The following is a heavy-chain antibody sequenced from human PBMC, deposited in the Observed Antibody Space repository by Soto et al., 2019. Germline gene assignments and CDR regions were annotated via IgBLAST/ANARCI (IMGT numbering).Heavy chain of an antibody. CDR1: GGSISSGDYY. D-gene: IGHD3-22*01. V-gene: IGHV4-30-4*01. J-gene: IGHJ4*02. Sequence: SETLSLTCTVSGGSISSGDYYWSWIRQPPGKGLEWIGYIYYSGSTYYNPSLKSRVTISVDTSKNQFSLKLSSVTAADTAVYYCARSRAYYYDSSGLLFDYWGQGTLVTVSS. CDR2: IYYSGST. CDR3: ARSRAYYYDSSGLLFDY.